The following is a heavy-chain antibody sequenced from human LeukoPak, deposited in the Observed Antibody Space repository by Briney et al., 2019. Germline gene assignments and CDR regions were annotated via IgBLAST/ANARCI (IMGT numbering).Heavy chain of an antibody. D-gene: IGHD2-21*01. CDR1: GYTFTGYY. V-gene: IGHV1-2*04. CDR3: ARNPGGEDYFDY. Sequence: ASVTLSFKASGYTFTGYYMHWVRQAPGQGLEWMGWINPNSGGTNYAQKFQGWVTITRDTSISTAYMELSRLRSDDTAVYYCARNPGGEDYFDYWGQGTLVTVSS. J-gene: IGHJ4*02. CDR2: INPNSGGT.